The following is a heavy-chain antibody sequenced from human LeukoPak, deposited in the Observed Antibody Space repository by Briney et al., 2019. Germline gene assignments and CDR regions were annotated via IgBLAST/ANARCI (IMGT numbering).Heavy chain of an antibody. CDR2: ISDSGGTA. V-gene: IGHV3-23*01. CDR1: EFTFSNYW. J-gene: IGHJ4*02. Sequence: PGGSLRLSCVASEFTFSNYWMTWVRQAPGKGLEWVSGISDSGGTAFYADSVKGRFTSSRDNPKNTLYLQINSLRAEDTAVYYCAKDMQTWPRFPDYWGQGTLVTVSS. CDR3: AKDMQTWPRFPDY. D-gene: IGHD5-12*01.